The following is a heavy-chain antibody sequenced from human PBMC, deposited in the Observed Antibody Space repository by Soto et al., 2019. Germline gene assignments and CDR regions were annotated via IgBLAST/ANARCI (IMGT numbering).Heavy chain of an antibody. CDR1: GYTFTSYG. CDR3: ARDGYYDILTGYPLDY. J-gene: IGHJ4*02. V-gene: IGHV1-18*01. D-gene: IGHD3-9*01. CDR2: ISAYNGNT. Sequence: ASVKVSCKASGYTFTSYGISWVRQAPGQGLEWMGWISAYNGNTNYAQKLQGRVTMTTDTSTSTAYMELRSLRSDDTVVYYCARDGYYDILTGYPLDYWGQGTLVTVSS.